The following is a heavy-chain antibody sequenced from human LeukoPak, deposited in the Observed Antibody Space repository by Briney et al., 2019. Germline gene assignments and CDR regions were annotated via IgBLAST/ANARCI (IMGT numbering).Heavy chain of an antibody. J-gene: IGHJ3*02. CDR2: IYYSGTT. Sequence: SETLSLTCTVSGGSISSYYWSWIRQPPGKGLEWIAYIYYSGTTKYNASPKSRVTMSADTSKNQFSLKLSSVTAADTAVYYCARMVRGVIDAFEIWGQGTMVTVSS. D-gene: IGHD3-10*01. CDR1: GGSISSYY. CDR3: ARMVRGVIDAFEI. V-gene: IGHV4-59*01.